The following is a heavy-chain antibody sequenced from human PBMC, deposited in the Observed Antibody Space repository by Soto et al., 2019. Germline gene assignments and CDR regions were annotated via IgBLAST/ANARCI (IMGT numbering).Heavy chain of an antibody. V-gene: IGHV4-59*08. CDR2: IYYSGST. D-gene: IGHD6-13*01. CDR1: GGSIRSYC. J-gene: IGHJ4*02. CDR3: ARRSKSRSPNDY. Sequence: SETLSLTCTVSGGSIRSYCWTWIRQPPGEGLEWIGCIYYSGSTNYNPSLKSRVTISVDTSKNQFSLKLSSVTAADTAVYYCARRSKSRSPNDYWGQGTLVTISS.